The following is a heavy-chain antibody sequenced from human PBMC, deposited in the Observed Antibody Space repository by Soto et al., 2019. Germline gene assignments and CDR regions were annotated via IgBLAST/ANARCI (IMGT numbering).Heavy chain of an antibody. CDR3: AREPPYYYDSSGYYYY. Sequence: ASVKVSCKASGYTFTSYGISWVRQAPGQGLEWMGWISAYNGNTNYAQKLQGRVTMTTDTSTSTAYMELRSLRSDDTAVYYCAREPPYYYDSSGYYYYWGQGTLVTVSS. V-gene: IGHV1-18*01. CDR1: GYTFTSYG. J-gene: IGHJ4*02. CDR2: ISAYNGNT. D-gene: IGHD3-22*01.